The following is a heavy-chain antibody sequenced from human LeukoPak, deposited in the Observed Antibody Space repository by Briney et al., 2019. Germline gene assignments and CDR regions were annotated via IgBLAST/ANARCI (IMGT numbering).Heavy chain of an antibody. J-gene: IGHJ4*02. CDR3: AKMDRSPYYYSSFDY. Sequence: GGSLRLSCVASGFTFSTYAMSWVRQAPGKGLEWVSSISGSADSIYYADSVKGRFTISRDNSKNTLCLQMNSLRAEDTAVYYCAKMDRSPYYYSSFDYWGQATLVTVSP. CDR2: ISGSADSI. CDR1: GFTFSTYA. D-gene: IGHD3-22*01. V-gene: IGHV3-23*01.